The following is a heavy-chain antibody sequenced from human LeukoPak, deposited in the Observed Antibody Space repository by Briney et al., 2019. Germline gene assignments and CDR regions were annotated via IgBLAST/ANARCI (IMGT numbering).Heavy chain of an antibody. CDR1: GFTFYDHA. CDR2: ISWNSGNI. Sequence: GGSLRLSCAASGFTFYDHAMYWVRHAPGKGLEGVSGISWNSGNIGYAGSVRGRFTISRDNAKNSLYLQMNSLRAEDTAFYYCAKDRFYGSGSFGHWGQGTLVTVSS. D-gene: IGHD3-10*01. V-gene: IGHV3-9*01. J-gene: IGHJ5*02. CDR3: AKDRFYGSGSFGH.